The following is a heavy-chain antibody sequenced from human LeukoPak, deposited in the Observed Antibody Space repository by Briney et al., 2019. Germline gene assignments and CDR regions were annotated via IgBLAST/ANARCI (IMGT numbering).Heavy chain of an antibody. V-gene: IGHV4-59*08. Sequence: SETLSLTCTVSGGSLSSYYWSWIRQPPGKGLEWIGFIYYRGRTKYNPSLQSRVTISVDTSRNQFSLRLSSVTAADTAVYYCARQSDDLGYFQHWGQGTLVTVSS. J-gene: IGHJ1*01. CDR1: GGSLSSYY. CDR3: ARQSDDLGYFQH. D-gene: IGHD3-16*01. CDR2: IYYRGRT.